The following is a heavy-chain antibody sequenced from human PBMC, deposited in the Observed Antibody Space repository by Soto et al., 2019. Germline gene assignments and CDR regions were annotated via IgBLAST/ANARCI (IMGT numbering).Heavy chain of an antibody. CDR3: ARGGNWNYFDY. D-gene: IGHD1-1*01. CDR1: GGTFSSYT. Sequence: QVQLVQSGAEVKKPGSSVKVSCKASGGTFSSYTISWVRQAPGQGLEWMGRIIPILGIANYAQKFQGRVTITADKSTSTAYMELSILRSEDTAVYYCARGGNWNYFDYWGQGTLVTVSS. J-gene: IGHJ4*02. CDR2: IIPILGIA. V-gene: IGHV1-69*02.